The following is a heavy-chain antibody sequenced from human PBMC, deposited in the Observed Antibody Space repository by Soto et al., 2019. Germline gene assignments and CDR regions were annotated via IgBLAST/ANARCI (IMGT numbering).Heavy chain of an antibody. CDR3: ARDFAYFDS. CDR2: VYHTGRT. V-gene: IGHV4-61*01. Sequence: LSLTCTVSGGSFKGGSYSWSWIRQPPGKGLEWIGYVYHTGRTSYNPSLKSRVSISMDTSKNQFSLNLDSVTAADTAVYFCARDFAYFDSWGQGTLVTVSS. J-gene: IGHJ4*02. D-gene: IGHD3-3*01. CDR1: GGSFKGGSYS.